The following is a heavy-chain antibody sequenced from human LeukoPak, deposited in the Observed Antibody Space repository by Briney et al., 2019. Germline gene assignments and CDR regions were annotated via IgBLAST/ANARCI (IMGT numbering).Heavy chain of an antibody. V-gene: IGHV4-4*07. J-gene: IGHJ4*02. CDR1: GCSISSYY. CDR2: IYTSGST. CDR3: ARENSGSYTEFDY. D-gene: IGHD1-26*01. Sequence: PWETLSLTCTVSGCSISSYYRSWIRQPAGKGLEWIGRIYTSGSTNYNASLNSRVSMSVDPCKNQFSLKLSSVTAADTAVFSCARENSGSYTEFDYWGQGTLVTVSS.